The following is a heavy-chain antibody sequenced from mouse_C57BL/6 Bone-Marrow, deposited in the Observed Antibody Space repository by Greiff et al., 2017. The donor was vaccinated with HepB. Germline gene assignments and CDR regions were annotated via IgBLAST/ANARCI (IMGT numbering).Heavy chain of an antibody. J-gene: IGHJ2*01. Sequence: VQLQQSGAELVRPGASVKLSCTASGFNIKDDYMHWVKQRPEQGLEWIGWIDPENGDTKYASKFQGKATITADTSSNTAYLQLSSLTSEDTAVYYCTTYYPYYFDYWGQGTTLTVSS. CDR1: GFNIKDDY. CDR3: TTYYPYYFDY. V-gene: IGHV14-4*01. D-gene: IGHD1-1*01. CDR2: IDPENGDT.